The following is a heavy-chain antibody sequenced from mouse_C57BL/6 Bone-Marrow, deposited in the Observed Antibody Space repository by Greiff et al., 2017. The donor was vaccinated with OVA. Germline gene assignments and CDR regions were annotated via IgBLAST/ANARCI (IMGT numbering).Heavy chain of an antibody. CDR3: AREDYGSSFWYFDV. V-gene: IGHV1-80*01. D-gene: IGHD1-1*01. CDR1: GYAFSSYW. CDR2: IYPGDGAT. J-gene: IGHJ1*03. Sequence: QVQLQQSGAELVKPGASVKISCKASGYAFSSYWMNWVKQRPGKGLEWIGQIYPGDGATNYNGKFKGKATLTADKSSSTAYMQLSSLTSEDSAVYFCAREDYGSSFWYFDVWGTGTTVTVSS.